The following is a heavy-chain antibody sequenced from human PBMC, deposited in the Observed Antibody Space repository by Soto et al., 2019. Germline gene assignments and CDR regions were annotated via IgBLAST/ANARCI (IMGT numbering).Heavy chain of an antibody. CDR3: ARDRYSYYDFWSGSLPYYYFGMDV. CDR1: GFTFRGYT. D-gene: IGHD3-3*01. CDR2: IDNSGAST. V-gene: IGHV3-23*01. Sequence: GGSLGLSCAASGFTFRGYTMIWVRQAPGKGLEWVSTIDNSGASTKYADSVRGRFTISRDNSKNTLYLQMNSLRAEDTAVYYCARDRYSYYDFWSGSLPYYYFGMDVWGQGTTVTVSS. J-gene: IGHJ6*02.